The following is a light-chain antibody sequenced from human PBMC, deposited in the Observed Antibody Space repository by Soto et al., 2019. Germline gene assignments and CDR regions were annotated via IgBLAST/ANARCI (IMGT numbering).Light chain of an antibody. CDR1: QSVSSSY. CDR2: GAS. Sequence: EIVLTQSPGTLSLSPGERATLSCRASQSVSSSYLAWYQQKPGQAPRLLIYGASSRATGIPDRFSGSGSGTDFTLTIIILEPEDFAVYYCQQYGSSPLVTFGPGTKVDIK. V-gene: IGKV3-20*01. J-gene: IGKJ3*01. CDR3: QQYGSSPLVT.